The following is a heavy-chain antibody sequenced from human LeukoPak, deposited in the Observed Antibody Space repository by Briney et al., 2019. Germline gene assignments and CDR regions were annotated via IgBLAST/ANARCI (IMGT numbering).Heavy chain of an antibody. D-gene: IGHD6-13*01. CDR1: GFTFDDYA. J-gene: IGHJ4*02. CDR3: AKDLVATPEAAADY. V-gene: IGHV3-9*01. Sequence: GGSLRLSCAASGFTFDDYAMHWVRQAPGKGLEWVSGISWNSGSIGYADSVKGRFTISRDNAKNSLYLQMNSLRAEDTALYYCAKDLVATPEAAADYWGQGTLVTVSS. CDR2: ISWNSGSI.